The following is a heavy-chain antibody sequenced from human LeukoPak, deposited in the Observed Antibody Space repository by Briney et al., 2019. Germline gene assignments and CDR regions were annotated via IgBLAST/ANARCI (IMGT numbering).Heavy chain of an antibody. D-gene: IGHD6-19*01. CDR1: GVSISSYY. CDR2: ICYSGST. J-gene: IGHJ4*02. CDR3: ATSYSSGWYSFDY. Sequence: PSETLSLTCTVSGVSISSYYWSWIRQPPGKGLEWIAYICYSGSTNYNPSLKSRVTISVDTSKNQFSLKLSSVTAADTAVYYCATSYSSGWYSFDYWGQGTLVTVSS. V-gene: IGHV4-59*01.